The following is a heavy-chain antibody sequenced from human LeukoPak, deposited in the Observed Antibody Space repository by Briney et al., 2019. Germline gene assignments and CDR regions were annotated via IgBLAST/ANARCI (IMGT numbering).Heavy chain of an antibody. J-gene: IGHJ4*02. D-gene: IGHD3-22*01. CDR1: GYTFTSYG. CDR2: ISAYNGNT. V-gene: IGHV1-18*01. Sequence: GASVKVSCKASGYTFTSYGISWVRQAPGQGLEWMGWISAYNGNTNYAQKLQGRVTMTTDTSTSTAYMELRSLRSDDTAVYYCARVNRPHYYDSSGYYPRAADYWGQGALVTVSS. CDR3: ARVNRPHYYDSSGYYPRAADY.